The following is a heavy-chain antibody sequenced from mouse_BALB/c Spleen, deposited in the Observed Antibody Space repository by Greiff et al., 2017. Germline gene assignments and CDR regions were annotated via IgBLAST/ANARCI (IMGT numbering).Heavy chain of an antibody. CDR3: ANGNYGAMDY. V-gene: IGHV3-2*02. CDR1: GYSITSDYA. CDR2: ISYSGST. D-gene: IGHD2-1*01. Sequence: EVQLQESGPGLVKPSQSLSLTCTVTGYSITSDYAWNWIRQFPGNKLEWMGYISYSGSTSYNPSLKSRISITRDTSKNQFFLQLNSVTTEDTATYYCANGNYGAMDYWGQGTSVTVSS. J-gene: IGHJ4*01.